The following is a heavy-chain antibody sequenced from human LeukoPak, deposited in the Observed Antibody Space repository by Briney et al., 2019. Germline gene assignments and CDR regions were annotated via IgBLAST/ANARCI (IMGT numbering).Heavy chain of an antibody. V-gene: IGHV4-34*01. Sequence: PSETLSLTCAVYGGSFSGYYWSWIRQPPGKGLEWIGEINHSGSTNYNPSLKSRVTMSVDTSKNQFSLKLSSVTAADTAVYYCARRFTYSSGWYNPWGQGTLVTVSS. CDR1: GGSFSGYY. CDR2: INHSGST. CDR3: ARRFTYSSGWYNP. J-gene: IGHJ5*02. D-gene: IGHD6-19*01.